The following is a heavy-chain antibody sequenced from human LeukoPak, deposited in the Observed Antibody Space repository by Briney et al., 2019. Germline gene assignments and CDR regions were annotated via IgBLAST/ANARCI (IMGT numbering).Heavy chain of an antibody. V-gene: IGHV4-31*03. CDR2: IYYSGST. J-gene: IGHJ5*02. CDR1: GGSISSGGYY. Sequence: SETLSLTCTVSGGSISSGGYYWSWIRQHPGKGLEWIGYIYYSGSTYYNPSLKGRVTISVDTSKNQFSLKLSSVTAADTAVYYCARCRSWVREGFDPWGQGTLVTVSS. CDR3: ARCRSWVREGFDP. D-gene: IGHD3-10*01.